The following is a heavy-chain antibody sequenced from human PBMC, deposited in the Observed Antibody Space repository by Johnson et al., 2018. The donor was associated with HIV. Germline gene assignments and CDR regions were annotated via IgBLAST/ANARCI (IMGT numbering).Heavy chain of an antibody. CDR2: ISSSSSTI. J-gene: IGHJ3*02. V-gene: IGHV3-11*04. CDR3: AREGVMIVVGPDGFDI. D-gene: IGHD3-22*01. CDR1: GFTFSDYY. Sequence: QMLLVESGGGLVKPGRSLRLSCAASGFTFSDYYMSWIRQAPGKGLEWVSYISSSSSTIYYADSVKGRFTISRDNAKNSLYLQMNSLRAEDMAVYYCAREGVMIVVGPDGFDIWGQGTMVTVSS.